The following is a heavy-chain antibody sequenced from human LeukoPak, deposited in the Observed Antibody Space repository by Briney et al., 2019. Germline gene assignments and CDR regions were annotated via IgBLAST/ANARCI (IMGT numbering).Heavy chain of an antibody. V-gene: IGHV3-33*01. CDR2: IWYDGSNK. CDR1: GFTFSSYG. J-gene: IGHJ4*02. Sequence: GGSLGLSCAASGFTFSSYGMHWVRQAPGKGLEWVAVIWYDGSNKYYADSVKGRFTISRDNSKNTLYLQMNSLRAEDTAVYYCARGVRYFDSLPLDYWGQGTLVTVSS. CDR3: ARGVRYFDSLPLDY. D-gene: IGHD3-9*01.